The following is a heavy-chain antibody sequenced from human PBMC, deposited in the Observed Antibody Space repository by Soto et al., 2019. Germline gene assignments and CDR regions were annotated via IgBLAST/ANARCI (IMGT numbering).Heavy chain of an antibody. CDR2: IYYSGST. V-gene: IGHV4-31*11. J-gene: IGHJ5*02. CDR1: GGSFSGYY. CDR3: ARLVMITFGGVIGHNWFDP. D-gene: IGHD3-16*02. Sequence: PSETLSLTCAVYGGSFSGYYWSWIRQHPGKGLEWIGYIYYSGSTYYNPSLKSRVTISVDTSKNQFSLKLSSVTAADTAVYYCARLVMITFGGVIGHNWFDPWGQGTLVTVSS.